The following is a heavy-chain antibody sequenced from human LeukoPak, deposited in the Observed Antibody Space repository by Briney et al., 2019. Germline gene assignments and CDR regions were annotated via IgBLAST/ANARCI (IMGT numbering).Heavy chain of an antibody. D-gene: IGHD2-21*02. J-gene: IGHJ4*02. CDR3: VKARMPHCGTDCLEY. V-gene: IGHV3-23*01. Sequence: GGSLRLPCAASGFTFSNYGMSWVRQAPGKGLEWVSVIRGSGGGTYYADSVKARFTISRDNSKNKVYLQMNSLRGEDTAVYYCVKARMPHCGTDCLEYWGQGTLVTVSS. CDR2: IRGSGGGT. CDR1: GFTFSNYG.